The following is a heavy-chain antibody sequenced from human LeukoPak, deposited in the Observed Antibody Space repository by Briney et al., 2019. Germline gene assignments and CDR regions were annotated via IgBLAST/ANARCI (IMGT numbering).Heavy chain of an antibody. CDR3: ARGAAGSYSGIDY. D-gene: IGHD6-13*01. CDR1: GFTFSSYS. Sequence: GGSLRLSCAASGFTFSSYSVNWVRQAPGKGLEWVSSISSSSSYIYYADSVKGRFTISRDNAKNSLYLQTNSLRVEDTAVYYCARGAAGSYSGIDYWGQGTLVTVSS. V-gene: IGHV3-21*01. J-gene: IGHJ4*02. CDR2: ISSSSSYI.